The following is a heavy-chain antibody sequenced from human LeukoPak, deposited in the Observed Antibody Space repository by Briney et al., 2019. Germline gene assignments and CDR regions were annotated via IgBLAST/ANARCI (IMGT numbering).Heavy chain of an antibody. CDR1: GYTFTSYG. CDR3: ARALGSMITFGERYFDY. J-gene: IGHJ4*02. CDR2: ISAYNGNT. V-gene: IGHV1-18*01. Sequence: ASVKVSCKASGYTFTSYGISWVRQAPGQGLEWMGWISAYNGNTNYAQRLQGRVTMTTDTSTSTAYMELRSLRSDDTAVYYCARALGSMITFGERYFDYWGQGTLVTVSS. D-gene: IGHD3-16*01.